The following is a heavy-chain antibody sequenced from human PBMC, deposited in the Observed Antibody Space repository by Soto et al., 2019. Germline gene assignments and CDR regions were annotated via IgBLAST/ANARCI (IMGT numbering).Heavy chain of an antibody. CDR3: VRDRDSGAG. V-gene: IGHV3-21*01. Sequence: EVHLVESGGGLVKPGGSLRLSCAASGFAFSNFRMHWVRQAPGKGLEWVSSISAASTYIDYADSVKGRFTISRDNAQESVFLQMNSLRAEDTAVYYCVRDRDSGAGWGQGTLVTVSS. CDR2: ISAASTYI. J-gene: IGHJ4*02. CDR1: GFAFSNFR. D-gene: IGHD3-10*01.